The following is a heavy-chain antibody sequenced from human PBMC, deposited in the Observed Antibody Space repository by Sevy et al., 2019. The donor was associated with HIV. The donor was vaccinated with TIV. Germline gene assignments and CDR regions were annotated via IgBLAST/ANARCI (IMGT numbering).Heavy chain of an antibody. J-gene: IGHJ6*02. CDR1: GFSLTTSD. CDR2: VRNDGSNK. D-gene: IGHD2-8*01. CDR3: ARGRKTTEEWLEELDYYYGLDV. V-gene: IGHV3-30*02. Sequence: GGSLRLSCAASGFSLTTSDMHWVRQAPGKGLEWVAYVRNDGSNKYYADTVRDRFPISRDSPKNTLYLQRNSLRDEDTAIYYCARGRKTTEEWLEELDYYYGLDVWGQGTTVTVSS.